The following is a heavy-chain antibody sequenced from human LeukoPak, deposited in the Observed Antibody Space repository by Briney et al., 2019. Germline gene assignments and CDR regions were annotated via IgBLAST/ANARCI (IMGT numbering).Heavy chain of an antibody. CDR1: GGSFSGYY. J-gene: IGHJ4*02. Sequence: SETLSLTCAVYGGSFSGYYWSWIRQPPGKGLEWIGEINHSGSTNYNPSLKSRVTISVDTSMNQFSLKLSSVTAADTAVYYCARVLRNYYDSSGYYYWGQGTLVTVSS. V-gene: IGHV4-34*01. D-gene: IGHD3-22*01. CDR2: INHSGST. CDR3: ARVLRNYYDSSGYYY.